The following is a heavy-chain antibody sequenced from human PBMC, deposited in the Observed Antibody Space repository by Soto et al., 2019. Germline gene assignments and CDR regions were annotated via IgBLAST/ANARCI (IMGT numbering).Heavy chain of an antibody. CDR3: ARGRGSSWYRPYYGMDV. J-gene: IGHJ6*02. CDR1: GYTFTSYG. V-gene: IGHV1-18*01. Sequence: VASVKVSCKASGYTFTSYGISWVRQAPGQGLEWMGWISAYNGNTNYAQKLQGRVTMTTDTSTSTAYMELRSLRSDDTAVYYCARGRGSSWYRPYYGMDVWGQGTTVTVSS. D-gene: IGHD6-13*01. CDR2: ISAYNGNT.